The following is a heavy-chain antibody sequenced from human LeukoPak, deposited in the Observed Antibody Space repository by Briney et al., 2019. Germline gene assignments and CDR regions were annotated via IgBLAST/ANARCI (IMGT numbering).Heavy chain of an antibody. V-gene: IGHV3-48*03. CDR2: INTNGRTI. CDR3: ARDESWLPDY. Sequence: GGSLRLSCAAFGFIFSSYEMNWVRQAPGKGLEWLSYINTNGRTIYYADSVKGRFTISRDNAKNSLYPQVNSLRAEDTAVYYCARDESWLPDYWGQGTLVTVSS. J-gene: IGHJ4*02. D-gene: IGHD5-18*01. CDR1: GFIFSSYE.